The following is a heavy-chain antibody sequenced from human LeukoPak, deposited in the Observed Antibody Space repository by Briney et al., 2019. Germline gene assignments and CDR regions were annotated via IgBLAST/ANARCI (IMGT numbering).Heavy chain of an antibody. J-gene: IGHJ4*02. Sequence: PSETLSLTCTVSGVFISSYYWSWIRQPPGKGLEWIGYIYYSGSTNYNPSLKSRVTISVDTSKNQFSLKLSSVTAADTAVYYCARQADFWSNHYDYRGQGTLVTVSS. V-gene: IGHV4-59*08. CDR2: IYYSGST. CDR3: ARQADFWSNHYDY. CDR1: GVFISSYY. D-gene: IGHD3-3*01.